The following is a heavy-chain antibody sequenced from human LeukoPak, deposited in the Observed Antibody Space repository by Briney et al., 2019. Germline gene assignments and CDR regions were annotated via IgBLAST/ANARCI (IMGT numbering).Heavy chain of an antibody. J-gene: IGHJ4*02. CDR3: ARRAAYDSSGYYGPGYFDY. V-gene: IGHV1-3*01. CDR1: GYTFTSYA. Sequence: ASVKVSCKASGYTFTSYAMHWVRQAPGQRLEWIGWINAGNGNTKYSQKFQGRVTITRDTSASTAYMELSSLRSEDTAVYYCARRAAYDSSGYYGPGYFDYWGQGTLVTVSS. D-gene: IGHD3-22*01. CDR2: INAGNGNT.